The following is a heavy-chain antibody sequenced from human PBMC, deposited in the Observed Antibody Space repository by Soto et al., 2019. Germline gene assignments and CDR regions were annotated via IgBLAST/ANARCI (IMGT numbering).Heavy chain of an antibody. J-gene: IGHJ6*02. Sequence: ASVKVSCKASGYTFTSYGISWVRQAPGQGLEWMGWISAYNGNTNYAQKLQGRVTMTTDTSTSTAYMELRSLRSDDTAVYYCARDRLTAARPFHYYGMDVWGQGTTVTVSS. CDR3: ARDRLTAARPFHYYGMDV. V-gene: IGHV1-18*01. CDR1: GYTFTSYG. D-gene: IGHD6-6*01. CDR2: ISAYNGNT.